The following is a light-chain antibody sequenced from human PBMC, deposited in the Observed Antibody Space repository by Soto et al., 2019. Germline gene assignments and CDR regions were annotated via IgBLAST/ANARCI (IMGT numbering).Light chain of an antibody. V-gene: IGKV3D-15*01. CDR3: QQYDDWLRLT. CDR1: QSVNIY. CDR2: GAS. Sequence: EIVMTHSPATLSVSPGERATLSCSSSQSVNIYLAWYQQKPGQAPRLLIFGASYRATGIPARFSGSGSGTEFNLTISSLQSEDFAVYFCQQYDDWLRLTFGGGTKVDIK. J-gene: IGKJ4*01.